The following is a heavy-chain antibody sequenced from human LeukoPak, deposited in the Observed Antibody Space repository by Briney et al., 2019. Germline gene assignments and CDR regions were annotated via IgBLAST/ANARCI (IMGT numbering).Heavy chain of an antibody. J-gene: IGHJ4*02. V-gene: IGHV3-23*01. Sequence: PGGSLRLSCAASGFTFSSYAMSWVRQAPGKGLGWVSAISGSGGSTYYADSVKGRFTISRDNSTNTLYLQMNSLRAEDTAVYYCAKSFVSRSGLWDYWGQGTLVTVSS. CDR2: ISGSGGST. D-gene: IGHD5-18*01. CDR3: AKSFVSRSGLWDY. CDR1: GFTFSSYA.